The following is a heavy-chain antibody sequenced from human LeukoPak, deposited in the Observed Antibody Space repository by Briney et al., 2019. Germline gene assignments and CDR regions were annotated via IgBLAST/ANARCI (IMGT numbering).Heavy chain of an antibody. CDR2: INHSGST. V-gene: IGHV4-34*01. Sequence: PSETLSLTCAVYGGSFSGYYWSWIRQPPGKGLEWIGEINHSGSTNYNPSLKSRVTISVDTSKNQFSLKLSSVTAADTAVYYCARAPGPGYFARHDFDYWGQGTLVTVSS. J-gene: IGHJ4*02. CDR3: ARAPGPGYFARHDFDY. CDR1: GGSFSGYY. D-gene: IGHD3-9*01.